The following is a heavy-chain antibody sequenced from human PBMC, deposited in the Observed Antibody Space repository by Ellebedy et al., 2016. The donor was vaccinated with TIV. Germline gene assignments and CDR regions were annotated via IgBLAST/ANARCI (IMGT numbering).Heavy chain of an antibody. CDR3: ARGETADYYDSSGYYQRLLWGFDY. V-gene: IGHV3-66*02. J-gene: IGHJ4*02. CDR2: IHSGGST. CDR1: ESIVTSNY. D-gene: IGHD3-22*01. Sequence: PGGSLRLSCAASESIVTSNYMSCVRPAPGKGLEWVSVIHSGGSTHYADSVKGRFTISRDNAKNSLYLQMNSLGAEDTALYYCARGETADYYDSSGYYQRLLWGFDYWGQGTLVTVSS.